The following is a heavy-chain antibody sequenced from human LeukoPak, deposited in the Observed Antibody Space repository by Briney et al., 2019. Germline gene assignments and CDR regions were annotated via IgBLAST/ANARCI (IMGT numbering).Heavy chain of an antibody. CDR3: VKDGSDYYYDSRGYYYYYYGMDV. CDR2: ISGSDDST. Sequence: GGSLRLSCAASGFTFSSYATSWVRQAPGKGLEWVLGISGSDDSTYNADSVKGRFTISRDNSKNTLYLQMNNLRVEDTAVYYCVKDGSDYYYDSRGYYYYYYGMDVWGQGTTVTVSS. D-gene: IGHD3-22*01. J-gene: IGHJ6*02. CDR1: GFTFSSYA. V-gene: IGHV3-23*01.